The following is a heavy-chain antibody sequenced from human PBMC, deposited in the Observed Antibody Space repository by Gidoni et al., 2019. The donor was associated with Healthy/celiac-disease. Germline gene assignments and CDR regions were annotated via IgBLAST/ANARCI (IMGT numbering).Heavy chain of an antibody. CDR2: ISGSGGST. D-gene: IGHD6-19*01. CDR1: GFTFSSYA. CDR3: AKLGYSSGWGPDY. Sequence: EVQLLESGGGLVQPGGSLRLSCPASGFTFSSYAMSWVRQAPGKGLEWVSAISGSGGSTYYADSVKGRFTISRDNSKNTLYLQMNSLRAEDTAVYYCAKLGYSSGWGPDYWGQGTLVTVSS. J-gene: IGHJ4*02. V-gene: IGHV3-23*01.